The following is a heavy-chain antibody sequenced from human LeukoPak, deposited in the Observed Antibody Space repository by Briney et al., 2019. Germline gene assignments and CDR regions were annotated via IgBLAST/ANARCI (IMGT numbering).Heavy chain of an antibody. Sequence: SQTLSHTCAVSGDSVSINSAAWNWIRQSPSRCHEWLGRTYQRSKWYNDYAVSVKSRITINPDISKNQFSLQLNSVTPEDTAVYYCARSPSPYSSGWYFDYWGQGTLVTVSS. CDR2: TYQRSKWYN. CDR1: GDSVSINSAA. D-gene: IGHD6-19*01. J-gene: IGHJ4*02. V-gene: IGHV6-1*01. CDR3: ARSPSPYSSGWYFDY.